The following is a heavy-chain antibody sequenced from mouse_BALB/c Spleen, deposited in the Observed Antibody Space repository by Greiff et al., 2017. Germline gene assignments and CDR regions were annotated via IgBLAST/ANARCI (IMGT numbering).Heavy chain of an antibody. J-gene: IGHJ4*01. Sequence: DVKLVESGGGLVKPGGSLKLSCAASGFTFSSYAMSWVRQSPEKRLEWVAEISSGGSYTYYPDTVTGRFTISRDNAKNTLYLEMSSLRSEDTAMYYCARLGYGNSYAMDYWGQGTSVTVSS. D-gene: IGHD2-10*02. CDR2: ISSGGSYT. CDR1: GFTFSSYA. CDR3: ARLGYGNSYAMDY. V-gene: IGHV5-9-4*01.